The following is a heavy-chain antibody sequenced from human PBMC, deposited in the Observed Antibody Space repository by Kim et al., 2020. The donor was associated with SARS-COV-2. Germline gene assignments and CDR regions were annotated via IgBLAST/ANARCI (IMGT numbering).Heavy chain of an antibody. CDR2: ISSSSSYI. CDR1: GFTFSSYS. V-gene: IGHV3-21*01. Sequence: GGSLRLSCAASGFTFSSYSMNWVRQAPGKGLEWVSSISSSSSYIYYADSVKGRFTISRDNAKNSLYLQMNSLRAEDTAVYYCASAHGHYYDSSHTRDYWGQGTLVTVSS. J-gene: IGHJ4*02. D-gene: IGHD3-22*01. CDR3: ASAHGHYYDSSHTRDY.